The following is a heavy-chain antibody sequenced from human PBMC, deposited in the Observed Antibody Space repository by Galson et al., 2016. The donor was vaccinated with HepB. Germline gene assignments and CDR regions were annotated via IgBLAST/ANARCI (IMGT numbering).Heavy chain of an antibody. J-gene: IGHJ6*02. CDR3: AHSRRIAMVRGATGYYVIDA. D-gene: IGHD3-10*01. CDR2: IYWDDDK. CDR1: GFSLNTYSVG. V-gene: IGHV2-5*02. Sequence: PALVKPTQTLTLTCTFSGFSLNTYSVGVGWMRQPPGKAPEWLALIYWDDDKGYSPSLESRLSITKDTSKNQVVLTVANMDPVDTATYYCAHSRRIAMVRGATGYYVIDAWGQGSAVTVSS.